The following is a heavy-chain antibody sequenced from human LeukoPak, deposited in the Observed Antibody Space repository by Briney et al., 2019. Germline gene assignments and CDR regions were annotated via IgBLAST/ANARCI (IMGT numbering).Heavy chain of an antibody. V-gene: IGHV3-23*01. Sequence: GGTLRLSCAASGFTFSSYGMSWVRQAPGKGLEWVSAISGSGGSTYYADSVKGRFTISRDNSKNTLYLQMNSLRAEDTAVYYCAKCRRFGDSVRASDLNRWGQGTLVTVSS. CDR2: ISGSGGST. J-gene: IGHJ4*02. D-gene: IGHD3-10*01. CDR1: GFTFSSYG. CDR3: AKCRRFGDSVRASDLNR.